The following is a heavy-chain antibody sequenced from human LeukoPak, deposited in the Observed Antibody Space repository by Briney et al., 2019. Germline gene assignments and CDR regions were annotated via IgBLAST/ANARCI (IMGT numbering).Heavy chain of an antibody. Sequence: SSETLSLTCAVSGGSISSSNWWSWVRQPPGKGLEWIGEIYHSGRTNYNPSLKSRVTISVDKSKNQFSLKLSSVTAADTAVYYCARTGRETVAADYWGQGTLVTVSS. D-gene: IGHD6-19*01. J-gene: IGHJ4*02. V-gene: IGHV4-4*02. CDR2: IYHSGRT. CDR3: ARTGRETVAADY. CDR1: GGSISSSNW.